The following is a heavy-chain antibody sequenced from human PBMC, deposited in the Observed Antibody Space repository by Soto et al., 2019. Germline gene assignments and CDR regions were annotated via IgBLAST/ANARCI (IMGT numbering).Heavy chain of an antibody. V-gene: IGHV3-11*01. CDR2: IGSSGSII. J-gene: IGHJ4*02. Sequence: VGSLRLSCTASGFTISDYYMSWIRQPPGKGLEWVSYIGSSGSIIFYADSVKGRFTISRHNAKNSLFLQMNSLRAEDTAVYYCARRYYGSAMYYYDYWGQGTLGTVSS. D-gene: IGHD3-10*01. CDR3: ARRYYGSAMYYYDY. CDR1: GFTISDYY.